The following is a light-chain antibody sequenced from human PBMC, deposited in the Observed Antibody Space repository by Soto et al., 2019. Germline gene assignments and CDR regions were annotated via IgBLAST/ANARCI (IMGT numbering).Light chain of an antibody. V-gene: IGKV4-1*01. J-gene: IGKJ5*01. CDR3: QQFHSLPFT. CDR1: HRLFHDSDNRNN. Sequence: IVLTQSPDSLGVSLGERATISCRSRHRLFHDSDNRNNLTWFQHKPGQPPKLLLYWSSTRESGVPDRFSGSGSATDFTLSISSLRAEDVAVYYCQQFHSLPFTFGQGTRLEIK. CDR2: WSS.